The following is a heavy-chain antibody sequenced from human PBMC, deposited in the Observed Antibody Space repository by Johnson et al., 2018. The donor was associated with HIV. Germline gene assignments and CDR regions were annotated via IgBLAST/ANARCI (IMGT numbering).Heavy chain of an antibody. Sequence: VQLVESGGGVVQPGGSLRLSCAASGFTFSSYGMHWVRQAPGKGLEGVAVISYDGNNKSYAASVKGRFPISKENSKNTLYLQMNSLRAEDTALYYCARDPSTQDSRLTGDFGAFDIWGQGTMVIVSS. CDR3: ARDPSTQDSRLTGDFGAFDI. V-gene: IGHV3-30*03. CDR1: GFTFSSYG. CDR2: ISYDGNNK. D-gene: IGHD7-27*01. J-gene: IGHJ3*02.